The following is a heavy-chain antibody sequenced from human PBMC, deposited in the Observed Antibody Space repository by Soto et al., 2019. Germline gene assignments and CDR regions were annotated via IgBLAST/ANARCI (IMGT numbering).Heavy chain of an antibody. V-gene: IGHV1-3*01. Sequence: EASVKVSCKASGYTFTSYAIHWVRQAPGQRLEWMGWINAGYGNTEYSQKFQGRVTITRDTSATTAYMELSSLRSEDTALYYCARDRFYGSGRYNYFDYWGQGTLVTVS. J-gene: IGHJ4*02. CDR3: ARDRFYGSGRYNYFDY. CDR1: GYTFTSYA. CDR2: INAGYGNT. D-gene: IGHD3-10*01.